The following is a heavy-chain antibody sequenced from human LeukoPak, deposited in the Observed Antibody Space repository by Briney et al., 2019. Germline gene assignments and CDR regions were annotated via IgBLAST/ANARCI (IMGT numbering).Heavy chain of an antibody. CDR2: ISGSGGGT. Sequence: QPGGSLRLSCAASGFTFSSYAVSWVRQAPGKGLEWASAISGSGGGTYYADSVKGRFTISRDNSKNTLNLQMNSLSTEDTAVYYCAKTTTGYSSGRYPGWPVDYWGQGTLVTVSS. D-gene: IGHD6-19*01. V-gene: IGHV3-23*01. CDR3: AKTTTGYSSGRYPGWPVDY. CDR1: GFTFSSYA. J-gene: IGHJ4*02.